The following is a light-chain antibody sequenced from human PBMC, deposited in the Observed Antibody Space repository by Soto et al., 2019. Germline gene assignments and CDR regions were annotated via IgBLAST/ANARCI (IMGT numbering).Light chain of an antibody. CDR1: SSDVGSYNL. J-gene: IGLJ2*01. V-gene: IGLV2-23*01. CDR2: EGS. Sequence: QSVLTQPASVSGSPGQSITISCTGTSSDVGSYNLVSWYQQHPGKAPKLMIYEGSKRPSGVSNRLSGSKSGNTASLTISGLQAEDEADYYCCSYAGSSIVVFGGGTKLTVL. CDR3: CSYAGSSIVV.